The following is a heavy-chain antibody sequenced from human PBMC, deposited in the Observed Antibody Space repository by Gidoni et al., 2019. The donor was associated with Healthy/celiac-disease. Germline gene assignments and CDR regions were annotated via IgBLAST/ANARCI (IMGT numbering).Heavy chain of an antibody. Sequence: EVQLVQSGADVKKPGASLMISCKGYGYSFTSCWIGWVPQMPGKGLEWMGIIYPGDSDTRYGPSFQGQVTISADKSISTAYLQWSSLKASDTAMYYCARHPVGEPGARFDYWGQGTLVTVSS. D-gene: IGHD1-26*01. CDR2: IYPGDSDT. CDR1: GYSFTSCW. CDR3: ARHPVGEPGARFDY. V-gene: IGHV5-51*01. J-gene: IGHJ4*02.